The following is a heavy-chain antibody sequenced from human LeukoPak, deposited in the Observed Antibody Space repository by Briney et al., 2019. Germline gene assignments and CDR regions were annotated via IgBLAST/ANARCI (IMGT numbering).Heavy chain of an antibody. J-gene: IGHJ4*02. CDR2: FYSGGST. Sequence: GGSLRLSCAASGFTVSSNYMSWVRQAPGKGLEWVSVFYSGGSTYYADSVKGRFTISRDNSKNTLYLQMNSLRAEDTAVYYCARDRGHRFYFDYWGQGTLVTVSS. V-gene: IGHV3-53*01. CDR3: ARDRGHRFYFDY. D-gene: IGHD3-10*01. CDR1: GFTVSSNY.